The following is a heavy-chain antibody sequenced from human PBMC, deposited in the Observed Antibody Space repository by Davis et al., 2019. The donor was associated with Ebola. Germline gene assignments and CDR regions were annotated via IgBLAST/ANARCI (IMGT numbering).Heavy chain of an antibody. CDR3: AKSGLSFGVVKYHYGMDV. CDR2: ISGSGGST. D-gene: IGHD3-3*01. CDR1: GFTFSSYA. Sequence: GESLKISCAASGFTFSSYAMSWVRQAPGKGLECVSAISGSGGSTYYADSVKGRFTISRDNSKKTLYLQMHSLRAEDTAVYYCAKSGLSFGVVKYHYGMDVWGKGTTVTVSS. J-gene: IGHJ6*04. V-gene: IGHV3-23*01.